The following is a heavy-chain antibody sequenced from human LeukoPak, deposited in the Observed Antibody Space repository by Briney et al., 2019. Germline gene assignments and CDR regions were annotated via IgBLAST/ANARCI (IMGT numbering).Heavy chain of an antibody. CDR1: GFTFDDYA. Sequence: GGSLRPSCAASGFTFDDYAVHWLRQAPGKGLEWVSGISWNSGSIGYADSVKGRFTISRDNAKNSLYLQMNSLRAEDMALYYCAKGGSSSWYPAHFDYWGQGTLVTVSS. V-gene: IGHV3-9*03. D-gene: IGHD6-13*01. CDR2: ISWNSGSI. CDR3: AKGGSSSWYPAHFDY. J-gene: IGHJ4*02.